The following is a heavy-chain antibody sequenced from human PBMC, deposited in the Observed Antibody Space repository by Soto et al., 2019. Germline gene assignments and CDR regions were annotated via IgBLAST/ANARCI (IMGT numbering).Heavy chain of an antibody. V-gene: IGHV1-2*04. J-gene: IGHJ4*01. D-gene: IGHD1-1*01. Sequence: QVQLVQSGAEVKKPGASVKVSCKASGYTFTGYYMHWVRQAPGQGLEWMGWINPNSGGTNYAQKCQGCGNKTRDTSISPDHLELRRLKSDDTAVYYCARTERGCPLHYFHSWGQGTLVTVYS. CDR2: INPNSGGT. CDR1: GYTFTGYY. CDR3: ARTERGCPLHYFHS.